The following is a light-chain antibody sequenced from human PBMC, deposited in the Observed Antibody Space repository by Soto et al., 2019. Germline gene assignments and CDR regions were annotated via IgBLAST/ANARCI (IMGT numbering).Light chain of an antibody. V-gene: IGKV1-5*01. Sequence: DMQITQSPSTLSASVGDRVTITCRAGQSIRMWLAWYQQKPGKSPKLLIYDAYILQSGVPSRFSGSGSGTEFTLTISSLQPDDFANYYCQQYDDYCSWAFGQGTRVEI. J-gene: IGKJ1*01. CDR2: DAY. CDR1: QSIRMW. CDR3: QQYDDYCSWA.